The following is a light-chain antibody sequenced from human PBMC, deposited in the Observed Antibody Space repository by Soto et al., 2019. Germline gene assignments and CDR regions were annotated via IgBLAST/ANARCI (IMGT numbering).Light chain of an antibody. CDR3: SSYTNSKTEV. CDR1: SSDVGGYNY. V-gene: IGLV2-14*01. CDR2: AVT. J-gene: IGLJ1*01. Sequence: QSARTQHASLSGSPGQSITISCTGTSSDVGGYNYVSWYQQHPGKAPKLMIYAVTDRPSGVSSRFSGSKSGSTASLTISGLQAEDEADYFCSSYTNSKTEVFGTGTKVTVL.